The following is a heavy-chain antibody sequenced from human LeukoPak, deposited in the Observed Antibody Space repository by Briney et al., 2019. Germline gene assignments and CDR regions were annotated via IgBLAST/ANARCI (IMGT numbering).Heavy chain of an antibody. J-gene: IGHJ3*02. D-gene: IGHD5-18*01. CDR2: INPNSGGT. Sequence: ASVKVSCKASGYTFTGYYMHWVRQAPGQGLEWMGWINPNSGGTNYAQKFQGRVTMTGDTSISTAYMELSRLRPDDTAVYYCARESGYSYGYLSAFDIWGQGTMVTVSS. CDR3: ARESGYSYGYLSAFDI. CDR1: GYTFTGYY. V-gene: IGHV1-2*02.